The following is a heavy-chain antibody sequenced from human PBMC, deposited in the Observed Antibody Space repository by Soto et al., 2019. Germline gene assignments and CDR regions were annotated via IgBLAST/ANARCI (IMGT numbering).Heavy chain of an antibody. CDR2: IYYSGST. D-gene: IGHD3-22*01. V-gene: IGHV4-59*01. CDR1: GGSISSYY. CDR3: ARYSRSCYLGYWFDP. Sequence: SETLSLTCTVSGGSISSYYWSWIRQPPGKGLEWIGYIYYSGSTNYNPSLKSRVTISVDTSKNQFSLKLSSVTAADTAVYYCARYSRSCYLGYWFDPCAQESLLPVSS. J-gene: IGHJ5*02.